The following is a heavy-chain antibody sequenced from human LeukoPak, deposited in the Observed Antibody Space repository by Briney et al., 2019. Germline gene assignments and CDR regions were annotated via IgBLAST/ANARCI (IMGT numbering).Heavy chain of an antibody. CDR2: ISAYNGNT. V-gene: IGHV1-18*01. J-gene: IGHJ4*02. D-gene: IGHD3-10*01. CDR1: GYTFTNYG. CDR3: ARDYGGFGELLSPRSDY. Sequence: ASVKVSCKASGYTFTNYGFSWVRQAPGQGLEWVGWISAYNGNTNYAQKIQGRVTMTTDTSTSTAYMELRSLRSDDTAVYYCARDYGGFGELLSPRSDYWGQGTLVTVSS.